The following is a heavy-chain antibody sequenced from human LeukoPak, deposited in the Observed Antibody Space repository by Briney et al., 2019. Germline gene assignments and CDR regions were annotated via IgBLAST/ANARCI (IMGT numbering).Heavy chain of an antibody. CDR3: ARVNGYYNWFDP. D-gene: IGHD3-3*01. Sequence: GASVKVSCKASGYTFTSYAMHWVRQAPGQRLEWMGWINAGNGNTKYSQKFQGRVTITRDTSTSTAYMELSRLTSDDTAVYYCARVNGYYNWFDPWGQGTLVTVSS. CDR1: GYTFTSYA. CDR2: INAGNGNT. J-gene: IGHJ5*02. V-gene: IGHV1-3*01.